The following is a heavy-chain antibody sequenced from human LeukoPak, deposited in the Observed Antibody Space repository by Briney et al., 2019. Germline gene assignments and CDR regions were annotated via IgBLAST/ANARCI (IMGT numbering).Heavy chain of an antibody. CDR2: INQDGSEE. J-gene: IGHJ4*02. V-gene: IGHV3-7*01. D-gene: IGHD5-12*01. CDR3: VRDGGVSGYDLLDY. Sequence: GGSLRLSCAASGFTFSSYAMSWVRQAPGKGLEWVAHINQDGSEEHYMDSVKARFIISRDNAKNSLSLQMDSLRAEDTAVYYCVRDGGVSGYDLLDYWGQGTLVTVSS. CDR1: GFTFSSYA.